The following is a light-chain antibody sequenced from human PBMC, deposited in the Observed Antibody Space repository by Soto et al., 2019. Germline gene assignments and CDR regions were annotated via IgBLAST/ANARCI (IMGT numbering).Light chain of an antibody. CDR2: GAS. CDR1: QSVSSK. CDR3: QQYNNWFWT. Sequence: EIVMTQSPATLSVSPGERTTLSCRASQSVSSKLPWYQQKPGQAPRLLIYGASTRATGIPARFSGSGSGTEFTLTISSLQSEALAVYYCQQYNNWFWTFGQGTKVEIK. J-gene: IGKJ1*01. V-gene: IGKV3-15*01.